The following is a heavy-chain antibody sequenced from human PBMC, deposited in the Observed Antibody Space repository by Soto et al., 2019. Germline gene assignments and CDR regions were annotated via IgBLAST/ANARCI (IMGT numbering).Heavy chain of an antibody. J-gene: IGHJ4*02. V-gene: IGHV3-23*01. Sequence: GGALRLSCAASGFTFSSYAMSWVRQAPGKGPEWVSAISGSGGSTYYADSVKGRFTISRDNSKNTLYLQMNSLRAEDTAVYYCAIFHSPVAHLYHHAYSSQRTLVTGSS. CDR3: AIFHSPVAHLYHHAY. CDR1: GFTFSSYA. D-gene: IGHD2-2*01. CDR2: ISGSGGST.